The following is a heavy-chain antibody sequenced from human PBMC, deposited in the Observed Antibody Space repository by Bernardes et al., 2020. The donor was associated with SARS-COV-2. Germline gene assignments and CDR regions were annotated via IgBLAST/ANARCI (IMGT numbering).Heavy chain of an antibody. CDR1: GFTFTDYF. Sequence: GGSLRLSCEASGFTFTDYFMHWVRQAPGKGLEWVAVIWFDGNNKYYADSVKGRFTISKDNSKNTVYLQMDSLRVEDTALYYCAREHYDILTGYLYYFDYWGQGTPVTVSS. V-gene: IGHV3-33*01. CDR2: IWFDGNNK. D-gene: IGHD3-9*01. CDR3: AREHYDILTGYLYYFDY. J-gene: IGHJ4*02.